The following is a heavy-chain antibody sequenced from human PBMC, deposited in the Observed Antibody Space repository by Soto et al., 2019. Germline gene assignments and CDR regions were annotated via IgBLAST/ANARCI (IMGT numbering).Heavy chain of an antibody. CDR2: ISYDGSNK. V-gene: IGHV3-30-3*01. CDR1: GFTFSSYA. CDR3: AREGGVVTALVEYFQH. J-gene: IGHJ1*01. Sequence: QVQLVESGGGVVQPGRSLRLSCAASGFTFSSYAMHWVRQAPGKGLEWVAVISYDGSNKYYADSVEGRFTISRDNSKNTLYLQMNSLRAEDTAVYYCAREGGVVTALVEYFQHWGQGTLVTVSS. D-gene: IGHD2-21*02.